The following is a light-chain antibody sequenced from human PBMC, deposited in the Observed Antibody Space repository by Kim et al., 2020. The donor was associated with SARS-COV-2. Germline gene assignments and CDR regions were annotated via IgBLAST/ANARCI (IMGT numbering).Light chain of an antibody. CDR3: SSYTSTSTLYV. CDR2: DVT. V-gene: IGLV2-14*01. Sequence: QSALTQPASVSGSPEQTITISCIGTRSDVGVYNYVSWYQQHPGKAPQLMIYDVTNRPSGVSNRFSGSKSGNTASLTISGLQAEDEADYYCSSYTSTSTLYVFGTGTKVTVL. CDR1: RSDVGVYNY. J-gene: IGLJ1*01.